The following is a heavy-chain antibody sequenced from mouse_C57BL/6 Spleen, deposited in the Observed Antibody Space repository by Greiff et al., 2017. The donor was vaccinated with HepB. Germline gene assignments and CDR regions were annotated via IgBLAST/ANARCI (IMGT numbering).Heavy chain of an antibody. CDR2: ILPGTGST. D-gene: IGHD2-4*01. V-gene: IGHV1-9*01. CDR1: GYTFTGYW. Sequence: QVQLQQSGAELMKPGASVTLSCKATGYTFTGYWIEWVKQRPGHGLEWIGEILPGTGSTNYNEKFKGKATFTADKSSNTAYMQLSSLTTEDSAIYNCARALDEYDGYFDVWGTGTTVTVSS. CDR3: ARALDEYDGYFDV. J-gene: IGHJ1*03.